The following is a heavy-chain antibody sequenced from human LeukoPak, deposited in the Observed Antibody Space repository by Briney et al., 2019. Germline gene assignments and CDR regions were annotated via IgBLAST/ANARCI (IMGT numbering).Heavy chain of an antibody. CDR3: AKENGPYDFWSGYNFDY. V-gene: IGHV3-7*01. D-gene: IGHD3-3*01. CDR2: IKQDGSEK. Sequence: GGSLRLSCAASGFTFSSYWMSWVRQAPGKGPEWVANIKQDGSEKYYVDSVKGRFTISRDNAKNSLYLQMNSLRAEDTAVYYCAKENGPYDFWSGYNFDYWGQGTLVTVSS. CDR1: GFTFSSYW. J-gene: IGHJ4*02.